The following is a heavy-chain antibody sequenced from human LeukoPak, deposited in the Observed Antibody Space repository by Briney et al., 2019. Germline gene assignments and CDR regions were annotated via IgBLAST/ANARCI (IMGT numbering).Heavy chain of an antibody. CDR1: GFTVSSSY. CDR2: LYRGDSA. Sequence: GGSLRLSCSASGFTVSSSYMYWVRQAPGKGLEWVSFLYRGDSAIYAESVRGRFTISRDNSKNTLYLLMNSLIPEDTAVYYCAREVVSTPSYFDSWGQGTLVTVSS. CDR3: AREVVSTPSYFDS. V-gene: IGHV3-53*01. D-gene: IGHD2-15*01. J-gene: IGHJ4*02.